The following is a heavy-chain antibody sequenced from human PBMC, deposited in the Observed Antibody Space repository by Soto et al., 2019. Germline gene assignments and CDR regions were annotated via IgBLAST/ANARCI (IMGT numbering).Heavy chain of an antibody. CDR1: GFTFSSYW. CDR2: IDEYGSTI. CDR3: TRDIGGKGAY. Sequence: LRLSCAASGFTFSSYWMHWVRQVPGKGLLWVSRIDEYGSTINYADSVKGLFTISRDNARNTLYLEMNSLRAEDTALYYCTRDIGGKGAYWGPGTLVTVSS. D-gene: IGHD3-10*01. J-gene: IGHJ4*02. V-gene: IGHV3-74*01.